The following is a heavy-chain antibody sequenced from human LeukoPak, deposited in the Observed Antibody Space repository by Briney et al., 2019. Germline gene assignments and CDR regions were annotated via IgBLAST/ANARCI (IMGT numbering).Heavy chain of an antibody. Sequence: QSGGSLRLSCAASGFTFNSYAMTWVRQAPGKGLEWVSAISDSGGSTHYADSVKGRFTISRDNSKNTVYLQMNSLRAEDRAVYYCAKHGGGWALAANSWFAPWGQGTLVTVSS. D-gene: IGHD6-19*01. V-gene: IGHV3-23*01. CDR2: ISDSGGST. J-gene: IGHJ5*02. CDR1: GFTFNSYA. CDR3: AKHGGGWALAANSWFAP.